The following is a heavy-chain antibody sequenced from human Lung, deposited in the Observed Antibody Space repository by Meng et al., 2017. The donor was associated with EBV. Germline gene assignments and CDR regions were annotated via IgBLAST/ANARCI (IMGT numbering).Heavy chain of an antibody. Sequence: KLEACGAGLVKPSGTLSLTCVVSGGSISSSYWWTWVRQSPGKGLEWIGEMYHSGTTNYNPSLKSRVTISMGKSNNQLSLKLNSVTAADTAVYYCATQESRDGHNPYWGQGTLVTVSS. CDR3: ATQESRDGHNPY. J-gene: IGHJ4*02. V-gene: IGHV4-4*02. CDR1: GGSISSSYW. CDR2: MYHSGTT. D-gene: IGHD5-24*01.